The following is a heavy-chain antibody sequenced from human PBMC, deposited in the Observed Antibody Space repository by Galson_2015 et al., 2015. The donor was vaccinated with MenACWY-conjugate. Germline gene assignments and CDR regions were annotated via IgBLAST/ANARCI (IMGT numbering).Heavy chain of an antibody. Sequence: SVKVSCKASGYTFRNNGFTWVRQAPGQGLEWMGRISGKNGNAIYAQKFQDRFIMTTDASTNTAYMELGSLRSDDTATYYCASHLLGNIGYDWGQGTLVTVSS. CDR1: GYTFRNNG. CDR3: ASHLLGNIGYD. V-gene: IGHV1-18*01. D-gene: IGHD2/OR15-2a*01. CDR2: ISGKNGNA. J-gene: IGHJ1*01.